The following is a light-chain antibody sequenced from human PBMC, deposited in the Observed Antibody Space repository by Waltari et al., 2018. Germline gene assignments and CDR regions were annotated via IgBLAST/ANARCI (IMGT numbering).Light chain of an antibody. Sequence: DIQMTQSPSSLSASVGDRVTITCQASQGISNWLAWYQQKPGKAPRLLISATSNLQSGVPSLFSGRRSGTEFTLTISSLQPEDFATYYCQQHNSYPPTFGQGTEVEI. CDR1: QGISNW. J-gene: IGKJ1*01. CDR2: ATS. CDR3: QQHNSYPPT. V-gene: IGKV1-12*01.